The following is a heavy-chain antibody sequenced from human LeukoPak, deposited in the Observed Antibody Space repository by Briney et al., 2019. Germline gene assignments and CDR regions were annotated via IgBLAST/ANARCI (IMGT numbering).Heavy chain of an antibody. V-gene: IGHV5-51*01. J-gene: IGHJ5*02. D-gene: IGHD3-3*01. CDR2: IYPGDSDT. Sequence: GESLKISCKGSGYSFTSYWIGWVRQMPGKGLEWMGIIYPGDSDTRYSPSFQGQVTISADKSISPAYLQWSSLKASDTAMYYCARIQSAPWSWFDPWGQGTLVTVSS. CDR1: GYSFTSYW. CDR3: ARIQSAPWSWFDP.